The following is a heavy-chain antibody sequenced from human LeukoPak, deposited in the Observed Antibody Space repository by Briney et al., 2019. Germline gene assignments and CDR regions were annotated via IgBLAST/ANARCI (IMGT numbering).Heavy chain of an antibody. CDR3: AKPLAAADPYYYYYYMDV. D-gene: IGHD6-13*01. J-gene: IGHJ6*03. Sequence: GGSLRLSCAASGFTVSTNYMNWVRQAPGKGLEWVSVIYRGDSTYYADSVKGRFTISRDNSKNTLYLQMNSLRAEDTAVYYCAKPLAAADPYYYYYYMDVWGKGTTVTVSS. V-gene: IGHV3-53*01. CDR1: GFTVSTNY. CDR2: IYRGDST.